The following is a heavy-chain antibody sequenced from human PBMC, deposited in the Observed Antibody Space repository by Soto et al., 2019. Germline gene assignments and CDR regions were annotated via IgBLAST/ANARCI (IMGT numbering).Heavy chain of an antibody. J-gene: IGHJ4*02. D-gene: IGHD4-17*01. CDR1: GGSISSYY. Sequence: SETLSLTCTVSGGSISSYYWIWIRQPPGKGLEWIGYISYSGSTNYNPSLKSRPTISVGTAKNQFSLKLRSVTAADTAVYYCARASPYGDYALDYWGQGTLVTAPQ. CDR3: ARASPYGDYALDY. CDR2: ISYSGST. V-gene: IGHV4-59*01.